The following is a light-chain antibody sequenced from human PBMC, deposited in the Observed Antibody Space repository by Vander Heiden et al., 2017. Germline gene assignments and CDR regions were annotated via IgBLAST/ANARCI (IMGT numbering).Light chain of an antibody. CDR3: SANTSSSTQV. Sequence: QSALTQPASVSGPPGQSITISCTGSTSDVGAYDYVSWYQQRPGKTPKLIVYDVTNPPSGVSNRFSGSKSGNTASLTSSRLQAEDEADYYCSANTSSSTQVFGTGTKVTVL. J-gene: IGLJ1*01. CDR2: DVT. V-gene: IGLV2-14*03. CDR1: TSDVGAYDY.